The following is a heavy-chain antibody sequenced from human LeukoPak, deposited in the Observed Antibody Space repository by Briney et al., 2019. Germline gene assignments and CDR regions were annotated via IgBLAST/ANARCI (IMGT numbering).Heavy chain of an antibody. Sequence: NTGGSLRLSCAASGFTFSSYSMNWVRQAPGKGLEWVSSISSSSSYIYYADSVKGRFTISRDNAKNSLYLQMNSLRAEDTAVYYCARAPPRGYDYVWGSYRWYYFDYWGQGTLVTVSS. CDR3: ARAPPRGYDYVWGSYRWYYFDY. CDR2: ISSSSSYI. CDR1: GFTFSSYS. D-gene: IGHD3-16*02. J-gene: IGHJ4*02. V-gene: IGHV3-21*01.